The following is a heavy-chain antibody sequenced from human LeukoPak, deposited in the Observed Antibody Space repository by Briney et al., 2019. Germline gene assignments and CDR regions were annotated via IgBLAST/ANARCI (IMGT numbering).Heavy chain of an antibody. Sequence: GGSLRLSCAASGFTFSSYAMHWVRQAPGKGLEWVAVISYDGSNKYYADSVKGRFTISRDNSKNTLYLQMNSLRAEDTAVYYCARDRCSSTSCYRKGLDHYYYYYYMDVWGKGTTVTVSS. V-gene: IGHV3-30-3*01. CDR2: ISYDGSNK. CDR1: GFTFSSYA. J-gene: IGHJ6*03. CDR3: ARDRCSSTSCYRKGLDHYYYYYYMDV. D-gene: IGHD2-2*01.